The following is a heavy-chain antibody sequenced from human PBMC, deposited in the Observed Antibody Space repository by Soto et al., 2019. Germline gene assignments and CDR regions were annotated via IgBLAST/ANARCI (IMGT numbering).Heavy chain of an antibody. D-gene: IGHD2-21*02. CDR3: ARANCYSQY. CDR1: GGSISNHY. Sequence: QVQLQESGPGLVKPSETLSLTCTVSGGSISNHYWSWIRQPPGKGLEWIGYINYNGNTNYNPSLKTRVTMSVDTPKNPISLKLSSVTAADTAVYYCARANCYSQYWGQGTLGTVSS. J-gene: IGHJ4*02. V-gene: IGHV4-59*11. CDR2: INYNGNT.